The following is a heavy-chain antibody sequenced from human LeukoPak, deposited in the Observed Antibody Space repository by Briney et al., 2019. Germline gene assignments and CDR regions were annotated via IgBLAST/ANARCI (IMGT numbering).Heavy chain of an antibody. Sequence: GGSLRLSCVGSGFSFGSYGMNWVRQAPGKGLEWLAVIWYNGNKKYYSDSVKGRFTISRDTSKNTLFLQMNSLRAEDTAVYYYAKDLGGCTNGLCSYYFDHWGQGTLVTVSS. V-gene: IGHV3-33*03. CDR1: GFSFGSYG. CDR2: IWYNGNKK. J-gene: IGHJ4*02. D-gene: IGHD2-8*01. CDR3: AKDLGGCTNGLCSYYFDH.